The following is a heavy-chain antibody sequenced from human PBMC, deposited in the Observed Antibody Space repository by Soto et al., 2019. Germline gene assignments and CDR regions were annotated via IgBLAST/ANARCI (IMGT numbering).Heavy chain of an antibody. D-gene: IGHD3-3*02. CDR2: ISGSGGST. J-gene: IGHJ6*02. CDR3: AKEPFLEWLGGMDV. CDR1: GFTSSSYA. Sequence: GGSLRLSSAASGFTSSSYAMSWVRPAPGKGLEWVSAISGSGGSTYYADSVKGRFTISRDNSKNTLYLQMNSLRAEDTAVYYCAKEPFLEWLGGMDVWAKGPRSPSP. V-gene: IGHV3-23*01.